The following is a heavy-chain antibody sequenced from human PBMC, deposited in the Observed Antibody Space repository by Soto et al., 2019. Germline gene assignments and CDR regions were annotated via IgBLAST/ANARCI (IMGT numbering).Heavy chain of an antibody. CDR3: ARYGICGTVFRGFCDY. CDR2: IWYDGSNK. Sequence: QKYLVESGGGVVQPGGSLRLSCVASGSIFSGYGMHWVRQAPGKRLEWVAVIWYDGSNKYYADSVKGRFTISRDNSKNMRYLQMDSLRAEDTAVYYCARYGICGTVFRGFCDYWGQGTLVTVSS. D-gene: IGHD1-7*01. J-gene: IGHJ4*02. V-gene: IGHV3-33*01. CDR1: GSIFSGYG.